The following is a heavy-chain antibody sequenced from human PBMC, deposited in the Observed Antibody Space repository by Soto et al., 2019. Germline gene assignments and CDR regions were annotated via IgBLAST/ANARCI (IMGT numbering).Heavy chain of an antibody. J-gene: IGHJ4*02. CDR3: AKENTGWYSN. V-gene: IGHV3-23*01. D-gene: IGHD6-19*01. CDR1: GFSFSTYA. CDR2: ISGNGGST. Sequence: EVQLLESGGGLVQPGGSLRLSCAASGFSFSTYAMGWLRQAPGKGLEWVSAISGNGGSTYYADSVKGRFTISRDNSKNTLYLLMNSLRADDTAVYYSAKENTGWYSNWGQGTLVTVSS.